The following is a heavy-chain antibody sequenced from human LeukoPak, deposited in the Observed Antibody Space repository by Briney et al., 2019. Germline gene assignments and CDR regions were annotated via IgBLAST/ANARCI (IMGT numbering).Heavy chain of an antibody. Sequence: GGSLRLSCAASGFTFSNYEMNWVRQAPGKGLEWVGFIRSKIYGGTPEYAASVKGRFTISRDDSKGIAYLQMNSLKTEDTAVYYCTRDQTPYYWGQGTLVTVSS. V-gene: IGHV3-49*04. CDR1: GFTFSNYE. J-gene: IGHJ4*02. CDR2: IRSKIYGGTP. CDR3: TRDQTPYY.